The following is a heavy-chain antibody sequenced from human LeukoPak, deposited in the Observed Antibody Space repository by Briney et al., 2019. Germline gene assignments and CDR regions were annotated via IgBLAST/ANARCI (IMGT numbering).Heavy chain of an antibody. J-gene: IGHJ4*02. Sequence: GGSLRLSCAASGFTFSNAWMSWVRQAPGKGLEWVGRIKSKTDGGTTDYAAPVKGRFTISRDDSKNTLYLQMNSLKTEDTAVYYCARAVGSYRRGYFDYWGQGTLVTVSS. CDR2: IKSKTDGGTT. CDR1: GFTFSNAW. V-gene: IGHV3-15*01. CDR3: ARAVGSYRRGYFDY. D-gene: IGHD1-26*01.